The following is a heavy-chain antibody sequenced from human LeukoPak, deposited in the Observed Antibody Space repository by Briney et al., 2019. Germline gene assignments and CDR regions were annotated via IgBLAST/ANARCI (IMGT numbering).Heavy chain of an antibody. CDR1: GFTFSSYS. CDR2: ISSSSTI. J-gene: IGHJ4*02. Sequence: GGSLRLSCAASGFTFSSYSMNWVRQAPGKGLEWVSYISSSSTIYYADSVKGRFTISRDNAKNSLYLQMNSLRAEDTAVYYCASQYYDILTGYRPYFDYWGQGTLVTVSS. V-gene: IGHV3-48*01. D-gene: IGHD3-9*01. CDR3: ASQYYDILTGYRPYFDY.